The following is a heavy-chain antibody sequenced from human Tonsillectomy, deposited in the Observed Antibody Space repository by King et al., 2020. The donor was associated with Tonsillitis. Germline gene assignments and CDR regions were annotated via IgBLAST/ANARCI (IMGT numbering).Heavy chain of an antibody. J-gene: IGHJ4*02. CDR1: GFTFSNYA. Sequence: DVQLVESGGGSVQPGGSLRLSCAASGFTFSNYAMNWVRQAPGKGLEWVSGVSGSGGRTYYADSVKCRCTVSRDNSKNTLFLQMNSPRAEETAVYYCAKDLMTTVTSLNSAAIDHWGQGTLVTVSS. D-gene: IGHD4-11*01. V-gene: IGHV3-23*04. CDR3: AKDLMTTVTSLNSAAIDH. CDR2: VSGSGGRT.